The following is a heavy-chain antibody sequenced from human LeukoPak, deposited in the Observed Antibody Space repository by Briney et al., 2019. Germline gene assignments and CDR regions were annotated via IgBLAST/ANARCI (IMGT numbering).Heavy chain of an antibody. CDR3: ATDQQWLVE. CDR1: GYTLSELS. D-gene: IGHD6-19*01. V-gene: IGHV1-24*01. J-gene: IGHJ4*02. Sequence: ASVKVSCKVSGYTLSELSVQWVRQAPGKWLEWMGGSDPEDGETIYAQKFQGRVTMTEDTSTDTAYMELSSLRSEDTAVYYCATDQQWLVEWGQGTLVTVSS. CDR2: SDPEDGET.